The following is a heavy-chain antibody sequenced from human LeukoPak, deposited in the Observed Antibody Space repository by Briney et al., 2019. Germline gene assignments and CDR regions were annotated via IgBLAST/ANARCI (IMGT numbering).Heavy chain of an antibody. V-gene: IGHV4-59*08. CDR2: IHDSGRT. J-gene: IGHJ4*02. CDR3: ARHHNGGTYHLDY. Sequence: PSEPLSLTCTVSGDSIGNYYWSWVRRPPEKGLQWIAWIHDSGRTQYNPSLKGRVTMSLDTSKNQFSLKMNSVTAADTAVYYCARHHNGGTYHLDYWGQGTLVTVSS. CDR1: GDSIGNYY. D-gene: IGHD1-26*01.